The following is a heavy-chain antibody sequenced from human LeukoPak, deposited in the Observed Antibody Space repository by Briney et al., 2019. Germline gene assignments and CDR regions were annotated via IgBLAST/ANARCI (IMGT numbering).Heavy chain of an antibody. Sequence: KPSETLSLTCTVSGGSISSSSYYWGWIRQPPGKGLEWIGSIYYSGSTYYNPSLKSRVTISVDTSKNQFSLKLSSVTAADTAVYYCASADSSGLNYFDYWGQGTLVTVSS. CDR2: IYYSGST. V-gene: IGHV4-39*01. J-gene: IGHJ4*02. D-gene: IGHD3-22*01. CDR3: ASADSSGLNYFDY. CDR1: GGSISSSSYY.